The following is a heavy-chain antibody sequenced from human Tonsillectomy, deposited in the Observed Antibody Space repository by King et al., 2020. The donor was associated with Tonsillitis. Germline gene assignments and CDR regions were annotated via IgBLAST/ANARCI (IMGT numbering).Heavy chain of an antibody. CDR2: VYYNGCT. Sequence: VQLQESGPGLLKPSETLSLTCPVSGRSIRSYYWSWIRQPPGKGLAWIGCVYYNGCTNYNPSLKSRVTISVDTSKNQISLKLSSVTAAETALYYCAAQTYYDFWSGYNFDYWGQGTLVTVSS. J-gene: IGHJ4*02. D-gene: IGHD3-3*01. CDR3: AAQTYYDFWSGYNFDY. CDR1: GRSIRSYY. V-gene: IGHV4-59*01.